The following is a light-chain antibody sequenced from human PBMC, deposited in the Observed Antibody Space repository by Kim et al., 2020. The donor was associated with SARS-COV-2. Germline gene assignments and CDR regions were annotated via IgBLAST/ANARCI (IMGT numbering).Light chain of an antibody. CDR3: QQYHNYYT. Sequence: LAVSPGERATRSCRASQTVTGRLAWYQQKSGQAPRLVMYDVSTRASGSPARFSGSGSGTEFTLTISSLESEDFAVYYCQQYHNYYTFGQGTKLEI. CDR1: QTVTGR. V-gene: IGKV3-15*01. CDR2: DVS. J-gene: IGKJ2*01.